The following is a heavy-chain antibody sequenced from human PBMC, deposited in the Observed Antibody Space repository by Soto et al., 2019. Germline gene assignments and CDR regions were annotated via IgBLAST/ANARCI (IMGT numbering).Heavy chain of an antibody. CDR2: IYYTGST. CDR1: GASIRSGGYY. J-gene: IGHJ4*02. CDR3: ARIEMASIK. V-gene: IGHV4-31*03. Sequence: PSETLSLTCSVSGASIRSGGYYWIWLRQSPGKGLEWIGHIYYTGSTFYSPSLKSRLTISLDTSKNQFSLDLRSVTAADTAMYYCARIEMASIKWGRGTLVTVSS.